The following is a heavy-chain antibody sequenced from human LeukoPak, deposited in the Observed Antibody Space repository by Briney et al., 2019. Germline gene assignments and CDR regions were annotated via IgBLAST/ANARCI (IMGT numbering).Heavy chain of an antibody. CDR1: GGPFSSYA. Sequence: ASVKVSCKASGGPFSSYAISWVRQAPGQGLEWMGGIIPIFGTANYAQKFQGRVTITTDESTSTAYMELSSLRSEDTAVYYCATGASGGFNYWGQGTLVTVSS. V-gene: IGHV1-69*05. J-gene: IGHJ4*02. CDR2: IIPIFGTA. D-gene: IGHD1-26*01. CDR3: ATGASGGFNY.